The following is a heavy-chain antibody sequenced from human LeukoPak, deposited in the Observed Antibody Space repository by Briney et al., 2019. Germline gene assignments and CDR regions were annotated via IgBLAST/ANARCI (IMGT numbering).Heavy chain of an antibody. D-gene: IGHD3-9*01. CDR3: ARHYDMRYGMDV. V-gene: IGHV4-39*01. CDR2: ISYSGST. CDR1: GGSISSYY. Sequence: SETLSLTCTVSGGSISSYYWGWIRQPPGKGLEWIGSISYSGSTYYNPSLKSRVTISVDTSKKQVSLKVTSVTAADTAVYYCARHYDMRYGMDVWGQGTTVTVSS. J-gene: IGHJ6*02.